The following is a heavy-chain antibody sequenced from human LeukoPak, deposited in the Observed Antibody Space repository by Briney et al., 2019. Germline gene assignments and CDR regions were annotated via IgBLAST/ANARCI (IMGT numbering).Heavy chain of an antibody. D-gene: IGHD5-24*01. V-gene: IGHV4-39*01. CDR3: MRHEEEDGYNAKPFDF. CDR1: GGSISNSNYY. Sequence: SETLSLTCTVSGGSISNSNYYWGWVRQPPGKGLEWIGTIYYSGNTYYNPPLESRVTISVDTSKNQFSLRLTSVTAADTAVYFCMRHEEEDGYNAKPFDFWGQGTLVTVSS. CDR2: IYYSGNT. J-gene: IGHJ4*02.